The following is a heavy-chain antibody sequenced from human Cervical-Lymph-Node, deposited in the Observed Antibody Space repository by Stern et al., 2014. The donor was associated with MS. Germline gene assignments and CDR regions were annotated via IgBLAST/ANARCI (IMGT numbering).Heavy chain of an antibody. CDR2: ITPVFGTT. D-gene: IGHD1-26*01. CDR3: ARGGGLVGYFDY. J-gene: IGHJ4*02. Sequence: EQLVESGAEVKKPGSSVKVSCKASGDTFSSYAINWARQVPGQGLEWMGGITPVFGTTNYAQKFQGRVTITADKSTNTAYMELMTLRSEDTAVYYCARGGGLVGYFDYWGQGTLVSVSS. V-gene: IGHV1-69*06. CDR1: GDTFSSYA.